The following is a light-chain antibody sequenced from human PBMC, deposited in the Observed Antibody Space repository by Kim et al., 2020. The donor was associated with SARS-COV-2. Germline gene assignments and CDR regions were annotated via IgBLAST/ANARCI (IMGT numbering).Light chain of an antibody. CDR3: QQYGSSSIT. Sequence: LSPGERATLSCRASQSVSSFLSWYQQTPGQAPRLLIYDASSRATGIPDRFSGSGSGTDFTLTISRLEPEDFAVYCCQQYGSSSITFGQGTRLEIK. V-gene: IGKV3-20*01. CDR2: DAS. J-gene: IGKJ5*01. CDR1: QSVSSF.